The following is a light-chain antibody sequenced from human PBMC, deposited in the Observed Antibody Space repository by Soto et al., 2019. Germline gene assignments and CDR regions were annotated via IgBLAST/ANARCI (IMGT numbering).Light chain of an antibody. J-gene: IGKJ4*01. Sequence: EIVLTQSPGTLSLSPGERATLSCRASQTVSSNYLAWYQQTPGQAPRFLIYGASNRAAGIPDRFSGSGSGTDFTLTISRLEPEDFAVYYCQQYISTPLTFGGGTKVEIK. CDR1: QTVSSNY. V-gene: IGKV3-20*01. CDR2: GAS. CDR3: QQYISTPLT.